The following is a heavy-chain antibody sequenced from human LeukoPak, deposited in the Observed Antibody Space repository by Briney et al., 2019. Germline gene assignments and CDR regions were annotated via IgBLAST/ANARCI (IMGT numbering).Heavy chain of an antibody. V-gene: IGHV3-23*01. CDR1: GFTFSSYA. J-gene: IGHJ6*02. Sequence: PGASLRLSCAASGFTFSSYAMSWVRQATGKGLEWVSAISGSGGSTYYADSVKGRFTISRDNSKNTLYLQMNSLRAEDTAVYYCAKDMTTSPQHYGMDVWGQGTTVTVSS. CDR2: ISGSGGST. CDR3: AKDMTTSPQHYGMDV. D-gene: IGHD4-11*01.